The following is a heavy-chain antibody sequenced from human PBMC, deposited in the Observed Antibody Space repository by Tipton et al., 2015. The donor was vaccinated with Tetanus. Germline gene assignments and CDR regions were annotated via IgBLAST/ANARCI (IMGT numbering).Heavy chain of an antibody. CDR1: GGSISSSNW. J-gene: IGHJ4*02. D-gene: IGHD5-12*01. CDR2: IYHSGST. V-gene: IGHV4-4*02. Sequence: SLRLSCAVSGGSISSSNWWSWVRQPPGKGLEWIGEIYHSGSTNYNPSLKSRVTISVDKSKNQFSLKLSSVTAADTAVYYCARVRDGGYVNYFDYWGQGTLVTVSS. CDR3: ARVRDGGYVNYFDY.